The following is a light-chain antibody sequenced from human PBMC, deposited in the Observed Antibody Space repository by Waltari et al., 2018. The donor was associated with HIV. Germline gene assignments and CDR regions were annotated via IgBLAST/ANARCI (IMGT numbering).Light chain of an antibody. J-gene: IGLJ1*01. CDR3: CSCPRSGIRYV. CDR1: SRNVGSDDL. Sequence: QSALTQPASVSGSPGQSITISCTGTSRNVGSDDLVSWYQQHPGEAPKLIIYEVTTRPSGVSNRCSGSKSGNTASLTIAGRQAEDEADYYCCSCPRSGIRYVFGTGTKVTVL. V-gene: IGLV2-23*02. CDR2: EVT.